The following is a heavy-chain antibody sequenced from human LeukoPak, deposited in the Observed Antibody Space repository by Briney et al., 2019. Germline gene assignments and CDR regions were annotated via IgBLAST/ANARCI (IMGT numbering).Heavy chain of an antibody. D-gene: IGHD5-18*01. CDR2: ISTYNGNT. Sequence: ASVKVSCKASGYTFTSYYMHWVRQAPGQGLEWMGWISTYNGNTNYAQKLQGRVTMTTDTSTSTAYMELRSLRSDDTAMYYCARDRMDTGTYFDYRGQGTLVTVSS. J-gene: IGHJ4*02. CDR3: ARDRMDTGTYFDY. CDR1: GYTFTSYY. V-gene: IGHV1-18*04.